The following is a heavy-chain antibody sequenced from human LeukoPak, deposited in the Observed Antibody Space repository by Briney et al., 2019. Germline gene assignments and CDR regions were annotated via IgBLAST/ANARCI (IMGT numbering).Heavy chain of an antibody. D-gene: IGHD3-16*01. V-gene: IGHV3-30-3*02. CDR3: AKTMTGYVWGSPNY. Sequence: GGSLRLSCAASGFTFSSYAIHWVRQAPGKGLEWVAVISSDGSNKYYADSVKGRFTISRDNSKNTLYLQMNSLRAEDTAVYYCAKTMTGYVWGSPNYWGQGTLVTVSS. CDR1: GFTFSSYA. J-gene: IGHJ4*02. CDR2: ISSDGSNK.